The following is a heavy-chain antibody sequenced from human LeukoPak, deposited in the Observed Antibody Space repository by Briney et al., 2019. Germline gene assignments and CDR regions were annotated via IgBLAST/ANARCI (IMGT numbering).Heavy chain of an antibody. Sequence: GRSLRLSCAASGFTFSSYGMHWVRQAPGKGLEWVAVISYDGSNKYYADSVKGRFTISRDNSKNTLYLQMNSLRAEDTAVYYCAKGALLWFGESRFDYWGQGTLVTVSS. J-gene: IGHJ4*02. CDR3: AKGALLWFGESRFDY. CDR1: GFTFSSYG. D-gene: IGHD3-10*01. V-gene: IGHV3-30*18. CDR2: ISYDGSNK.